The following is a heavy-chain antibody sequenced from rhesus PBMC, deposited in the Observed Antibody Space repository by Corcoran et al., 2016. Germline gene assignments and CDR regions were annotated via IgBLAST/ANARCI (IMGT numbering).Heavy chain of an antibody. J-gene: IGHJ6*01. V-gene: IGHV4-73*01. D-gene: IGHD6-25*01. CDR3: AREGIAAAGTGYYGLDS. Sequence: QVQLQQWGEGLVKPSETLSLTCAVYGGSISGYYYWSCIRQPPGKGLEWIGYIYGNSASTNYNPSLKNPVTISKDTSKNQFSLKLSSVTAADTAVYYCAREGIAAAGTGYYGLDSWGQGVVVTVSS. CDR2: IYGNSAST. CDR1: GGSISGYYY.